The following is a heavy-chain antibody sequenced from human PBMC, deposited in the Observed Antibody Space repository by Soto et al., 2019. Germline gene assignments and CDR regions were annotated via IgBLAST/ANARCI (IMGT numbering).Heavy chain of an antibody. CDR3: AKVSSAWYAGFFDL. V-gene: IGHV3-23*01. D-gene: IGHD2-8*01. J-gene: IGHJ4*02. CDR1: GFTLNRHA. CDR2: LSDSGGSI. Sequence: PGGSLRLSCSASGFTLNRHAMTSVRPAPGKGLEWVSGLSDSGGSIYYADSVKGRFTISRDSSMNTLYLQMNTLRAEDTAVYYCAKVSSAWYAGFFDLWGQGTLVTVSS.